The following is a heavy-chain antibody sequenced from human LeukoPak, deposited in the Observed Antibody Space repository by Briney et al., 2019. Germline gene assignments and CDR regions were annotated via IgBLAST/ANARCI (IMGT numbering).Heavy chain of an antibody. J-gene: IGHJ4*02. CDR1: GFTVSSNY. Sequence: GGSLRLSCAASGFTVSSNYMSWVRQAPGKGLEWVSAISGSGGSTYYADSVKGRFTISRDNSKNTLYLQMNSLRAEATAVYYCAKSVMVRRKSYYFDYWGQGTLVTVSS. CDR2: ISGSGGST. CDR3: AKSVMVRRKSYYFDY. V-gene: IGHV3-23*01. D-gene: IGHD3-10*01.